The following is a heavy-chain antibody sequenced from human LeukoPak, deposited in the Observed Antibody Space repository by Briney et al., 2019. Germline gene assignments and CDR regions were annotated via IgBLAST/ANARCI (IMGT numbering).Heavy chain of an antibody. CDR2: MYYSGST. J-gene: IGHJ4*02. CDR3: ARYYYDSSGYDYLDY. D-gene: IGHD3-22*01. CDR1: GGSIGSSSYY. Sequence: PSETLSLTCTVSGGSIGSSSYYWGWIRQPPGKGLEWNGSMYYSGSTYYSPSLKSRVTISGDTSKSQFSLKLGSVTAADTAVYYCARYYYDSSGYDYLDYWGQGTLVTVSS. V-gene: IGHV4-39*01.